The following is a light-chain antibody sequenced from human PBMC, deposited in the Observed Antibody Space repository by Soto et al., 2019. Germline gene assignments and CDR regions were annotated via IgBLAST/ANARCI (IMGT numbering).Light chain of an antibody. CDR3: QQRSNLIT. CDR1: QSVSSR. V-gene: IGKV3-15*01. Sequence: EIVTTQSPSTLSVSPGERVTLSCRASQSVSSRLAWYQQKPGQSPRLLIYGASTRATGIPARFSGSGSGTDFTLTISSLQPEEFAVYYCQQRSNLITVGQGTRLEI. J-gene: IGKJ5*01. CDR2: GAS.